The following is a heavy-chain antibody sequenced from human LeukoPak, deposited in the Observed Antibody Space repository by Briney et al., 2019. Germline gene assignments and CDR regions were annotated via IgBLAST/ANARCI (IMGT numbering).Heavy chain of an antibody. J-gene: IGHJ4*02. V-gene: IGHV1-8*01. CDR3: ARTALTMVRGVSDY. Sequence: ASVKVSCKASGYTFTSYDINWVRQATGQGLEWMGWMNPNSGNTGYAQKFQGRVTMTRNTSISTAYMELSSLRSDDTAVYYCARTALTMVRGVSDYWGQGTLVTVSS. CDR1: GYTFTSYD. CDR2: MNPNSGNT. D-gene: IGHD3-10*01.